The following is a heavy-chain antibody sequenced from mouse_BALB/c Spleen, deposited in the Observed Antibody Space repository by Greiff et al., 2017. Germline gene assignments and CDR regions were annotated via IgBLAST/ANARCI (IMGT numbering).Heavy chain of an antibody. CDR3: ARTAVYAMDY. V-gene: IGHV5-9-3*01. CDR2: ISSGGSYT. Sequence: EVKLMESGGGLVKPGGSLKLSCAASGFTFSSYAMSWVRQTPEKRLEWVATISSGGSYTYYPDSVKGRFTISRDNAKNTLYLQMSSLRSEDTAMYYCARTAVYAMDYWGQGTSVTVSS. CDR1: GFTFSSYA. J-gene: IGHJ4*01. D-gene: IGHD1-2*01.